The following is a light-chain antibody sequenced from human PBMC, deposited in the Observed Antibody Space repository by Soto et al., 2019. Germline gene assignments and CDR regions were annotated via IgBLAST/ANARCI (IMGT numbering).Light chain of an antibody. CDR1: QSISTY. V-gene: IGKV1-39*01. Sequence: DIQMTQSPSTLSASVGDRVTITCRASQSISTYFNWYQQKVGRAPTLLIYAASSLQSGVPSRFSGGGSGTDFTLTISSLQPEDFAMYFCQQCYSSPRTFGQGTKVEIK. CDR2: AAS. CDR3: QQCYSSPRT. J-gene: IGKJ1*01.